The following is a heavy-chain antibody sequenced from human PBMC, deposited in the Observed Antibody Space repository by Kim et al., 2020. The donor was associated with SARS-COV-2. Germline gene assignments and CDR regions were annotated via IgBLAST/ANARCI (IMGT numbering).Heavy chain of an antibody. CDR3: AIPRAGFDY. V-gene: IGHV3-23*01. Sequence: GSTYYADSVKGRFTISRDNSKNTLYLQMNSLRAGDTAVYYCAIPRAGFDYWGQGTLVTVSS. J-gene: IGHJ4*02. CDR2: GST.